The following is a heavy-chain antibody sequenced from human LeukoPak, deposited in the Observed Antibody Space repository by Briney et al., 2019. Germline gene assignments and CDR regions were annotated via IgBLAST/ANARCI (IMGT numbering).Heavy chain of an antibody. D-gene: IGHD5-18*01. CDR2: INPNSGGT. CDR1: GYTFDGYY. V-gene: IGHV1-2*02. CDR3: ARGAMGTRGDRAMVADY. Sequence: ASVKVSCKASGYTFDGYYVHWVRQAPGQGLEWMGWINPNSGGTNHEQKFQGRVTMTRDTSINTAYMELSRLRFDDTAVYYCARGAMGTRGDRAMVADYWGQGTLVTVS. J-gene: IGHJ4*02.